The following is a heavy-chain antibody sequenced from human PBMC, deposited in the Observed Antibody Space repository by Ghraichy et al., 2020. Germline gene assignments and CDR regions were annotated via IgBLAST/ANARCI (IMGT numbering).Heavy chain of an antibody. CDR1: DDSISSYY. Sequence: SQTLSLTCTVSDDSISSYYWSWIRQPPRKGLEWIGDVHSRGVIHYNPSLKSRLSISIDPSKNQFSLNLTSVTAADTAIYFCARATPGDYVIWGRGARVVV. J-gene: IGHJ4*02. V-gene: IGHV4-59*01. CDR3: ARATPGDYVI. D-gene: IGHD4-17*01. CDR2: VHSRGVI.